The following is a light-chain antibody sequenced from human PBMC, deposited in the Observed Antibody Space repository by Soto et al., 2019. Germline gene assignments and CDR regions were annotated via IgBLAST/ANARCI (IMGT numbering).Light chain of an antibody. CDR1: QAIRTA. V-gene: IGKV1-6*01. CDR2: ATS. J-gene: IGKJ1*01. Sequence: AIQLTQSPSSLYASVGDRVTITCRARQAIRTALGWYPQKPGKVPKPLIYATSSLQSGVPSRFSGSGSGTDFTLTISSLQPEDCASCYCLLDFRYFWAFGQGTKVDIK. CDR3: LLDFRYFWA.